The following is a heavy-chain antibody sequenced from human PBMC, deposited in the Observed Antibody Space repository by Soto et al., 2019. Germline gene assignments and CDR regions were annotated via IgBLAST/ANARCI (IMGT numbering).Heavy chain of an antibody. CDR1: GFAFSSST. Sequence: EVQLVESGGGLVKPGGSLRLSCAGSGFAFSSSTMTWVRQAPGKGLEWVSSISSSGSYIYQPDSLKGRFTISRDNAKNSVFLQMSSLRAEDTAVYYCARDLGEVYATWGQGTLVTVSS. D-gene: IGHD2-8*01. J-gene: IGHJ5*02. CDR3: ARDLGEVYAT. CDR2: ISSSGSYI. V-gene: IGHV3-21*01.